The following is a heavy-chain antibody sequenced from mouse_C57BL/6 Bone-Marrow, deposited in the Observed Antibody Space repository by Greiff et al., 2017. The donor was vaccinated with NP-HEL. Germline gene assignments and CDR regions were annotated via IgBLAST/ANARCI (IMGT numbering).Heavy chain of an antibody. Sequence: VKLMESGAELARPGASVKLSCKASGYTFTSYGISWVKQRTGQGLEWIGEIYPRSGNTYYNEKFKGKATLTADKSSSTAYMELRSLTSEDSAVYFCARKGYYGSSYEWYFDVWGTGTTVTVSS. V-gene: IGHV1-81*01. CDR2: IYPRSGNT. D-gene: IGHD1-1*01. CDR1: GYTFTSYG. J-gene: IGHJ1*03. CDR3: ARKGYYGSSYEWYFDV.